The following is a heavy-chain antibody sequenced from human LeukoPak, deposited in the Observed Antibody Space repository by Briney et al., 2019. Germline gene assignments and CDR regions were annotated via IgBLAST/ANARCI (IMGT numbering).Heavy chain of an antibody. V-gene: IGHV3-23*01. D-gene: IGHD2-21*02. CDR3: AKDGYCGGDCYSLVSWFDP. CDR1: GFTFGTYA. J-gene: IGHJ5*02. CDR2: ISGGGGST. Sequence: GGSLRLSCAASGFTFGTYAMNWVRQAPGKGLEWVSTISGGGGSTYYADSVKGRFTISRDNSKNTLYLQMSSLGAEDTAVYCCAKDGYCGGDCYSLVSWFDPWGQGTLVTVSS.